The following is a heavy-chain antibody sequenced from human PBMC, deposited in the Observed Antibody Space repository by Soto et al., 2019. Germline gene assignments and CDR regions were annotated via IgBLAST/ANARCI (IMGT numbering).Heavy chain of an antibody. CDR3: TRDRPPHNTGWPIFEY. J-gene: IGHJ4*02. V-gene: IGHV3-48*02. D-gene: IGHD6-19*01. Sequence: EVQLMESGGGLVQPGGSLRLSCAASGFTLSSYNMNWVRQAPGKGLEWVSFISGVNSDVFYADSVKGRFIISRDNAKNALYLQMNSLRDEDTAVYYCTRDRPPHNTGWPIFEYWGQGTLVTVSS. CDR2: ISGVNSDV. CDR1: GFTLSSYN.